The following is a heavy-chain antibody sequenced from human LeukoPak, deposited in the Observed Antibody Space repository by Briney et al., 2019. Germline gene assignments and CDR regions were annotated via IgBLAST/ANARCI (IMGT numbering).Heavy chain of an antibody. J-gene: IGHJ4*02. CDR1: GGSITSTNY. CDR3: AREGGPYRPLDY. V-gene: IGHV4-4*02. CDR2: VNLQGST. Sequence: PSGTLSLTCGVSGGSITSTNYWTWVRQPSGKGLEWIGEVNLQGSTNYNPSLMGRVAISVDMSESHISLQLTSVTAADTAVYYCAREGGPYRPLDYSGQGTLVTVSS.